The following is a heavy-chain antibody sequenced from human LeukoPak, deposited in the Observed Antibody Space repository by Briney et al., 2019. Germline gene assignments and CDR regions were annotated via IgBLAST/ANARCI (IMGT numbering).Heavy chain of an antibody. J-gene: IGHJ6*02. D-gene: IGHD3-3*01. Sequence: GGSLRLSCAASGFTFSSYAMSWVRQAPGKGPEWVSAISGSGGSTYYADSVKGRFTISRDNSKNTLFLQMHSLRAEDTAVYYCANPPGYDFWSGYHTSGLDVWGQGTTVTVSS. CDR2: ISGSGGST. CDR3: ANPPGYDFWSGYHTSGLDV. V-gene: IGHV3-23*01. CDR1: GFTFSSYA.